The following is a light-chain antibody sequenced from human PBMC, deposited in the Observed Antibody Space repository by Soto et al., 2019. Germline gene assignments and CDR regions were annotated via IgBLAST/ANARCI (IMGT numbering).Light chain of an antibody. CDR3: QQSSNWPLT. CDR1: QSVSTY. J-gene: IGKJ4*01. Sequence: EIVLTQSPATLSLSPGERATLSCRASQSVSTYLVWYQQKPGQAPRLLIDDASNRATGIPARFSGSGSGTDFTLTISRLEPEDFAVYYCQQSSNWPLTFGGGTKVEIK. V-gene: IGKV3-11*01. CDR2: DAS.